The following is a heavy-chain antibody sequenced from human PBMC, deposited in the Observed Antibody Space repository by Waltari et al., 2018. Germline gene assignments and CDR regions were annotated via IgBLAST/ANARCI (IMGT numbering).Heavy chain of an antibody. D-gene: IGHD6-19*01. V-gene: IGHV4-59*01. CDR3: ARTHGSGWYYYYGMDV. J-gene: IGHJ6*02. Sequence: QVQLQESGPGLVKPSETLSLTCTVPGGSISSYYWSWIRQPPGKGLEWIGYIYYSGSTNYNPSLKSRVTISVDTSKNQFSLKLSSVTAADTAVYYCARTHGSGWYYYYGMDVWGQGTTVTVSS. CDR2: IYYSGST. CDR1: GGSISSYY.